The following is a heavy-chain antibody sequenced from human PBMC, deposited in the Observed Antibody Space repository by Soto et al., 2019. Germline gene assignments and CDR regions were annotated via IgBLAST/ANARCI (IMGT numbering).Heavy chain of an antibody. J-gene: IGHJ5*02. Sequence: QITLKESGPTLVKPTQTLTLTCTLSGFSHSTSGVAVGWIRQPPGKALEWIGHIYWNDDKYYSISLKSRLSLPKLPSKTQVILTMTNVDPVDTGTYYCALLLTAASFSYDRWGQGTPVTVSS. D-gene: IGHD2-21*02. CDR1: GFSHSTSGVA. V-gene: IGHV2-5*01. CDR2: IYWNDDK. CDR3: ALLLTAASFSYDR.